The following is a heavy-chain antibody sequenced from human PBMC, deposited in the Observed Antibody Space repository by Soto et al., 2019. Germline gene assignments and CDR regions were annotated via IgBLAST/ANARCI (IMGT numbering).Heavy chain of an antibody. CDR1: GFTFSSYS. V-gene: IGHV3-21*01. CDR2: ISSSSSYI. Sequence: PGGSLRLSCAASGFTFSSYSMNWVRQAPGKGLEWVSSISSSSSYIYYADSVKGRFTISRDNAKNSLYLQMNSLGAEDTAVYYCARDRGYQLPAGMGVWGQGTTVTVSS. CDR3: ARDRGYQLPAGMGV. D-gene: IGHD2-2*01. J-gene: IGHJ6*02.